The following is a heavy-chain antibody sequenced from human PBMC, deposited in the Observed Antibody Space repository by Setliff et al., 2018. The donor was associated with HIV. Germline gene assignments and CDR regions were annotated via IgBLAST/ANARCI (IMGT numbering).Heavy chain of an antibody. J-gene: IGHJ6*02. D-gene: IGHD3-3*01. CDR1: GFTFFSYE. V-gene: IGHV3-48*03. Sequence: GSLRLSCAASGFTFFSYEMNWVRQAPGKGLEWISYISSTGNTIYYADSVKGRFTISRDNAKNSLSLQTNSLRPEDTAVYYCAREGRITSFGVIIPGSNALDVWGQGTTVTSP. CDR3: AREGRITSFGVIIPGSNALDV. CDR2: ISSTGNTI.